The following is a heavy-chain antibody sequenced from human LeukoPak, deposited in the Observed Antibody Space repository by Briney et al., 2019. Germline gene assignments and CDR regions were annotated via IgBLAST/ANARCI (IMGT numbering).Heavy chain of an antibody. Sequence: SETLSLTCTVSGGSISSGSYYWSWIRQPAGKGLEWIGRIYTSGSTNYNPSLKSRVTISADTSKNQFSLKLSSVTAADTAVYYCARDICTNGVCYANWFDPWGQGTLVTVSS. J-gene: IGHJ5*02. CDR1: GGSISSGSYY. V-gene: IGHV4-61*02. D-gene: IGHD2-8*01. CDR3: ARDICTNGVCYANWFDP. CDR2: IYTSGST.